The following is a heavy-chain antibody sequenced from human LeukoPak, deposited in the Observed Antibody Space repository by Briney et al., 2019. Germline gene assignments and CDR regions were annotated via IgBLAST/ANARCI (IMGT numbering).Heavy chain of an antibody. V-gene: IGHV3-74*01. CDR2: INTDGTVT. Sequence: PGGSLRLSCAASGFTFSKYWMLWVRQATGKGLESVSRINTDGTVTTYADSVKGRFNVSRDNADNTMFLQMNSVRDEDTAVYYCATKQWLAPPPDSWGQGTPVTVSS. CDR3: ATKQWLAPPPDS. CDR1: GFTFSKYW. D-gene: IGHD6-19*01. J-gene: IGHJ4*02.